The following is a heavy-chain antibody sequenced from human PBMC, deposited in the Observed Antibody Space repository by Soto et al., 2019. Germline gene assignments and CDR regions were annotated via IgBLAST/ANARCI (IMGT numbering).Heavy chain of an antibody. CDR1: GFSFTIYA. J-gene: IGHJ3*02. CDR3: LTEIAVASLPDALDI. CDR2: LSGSGGST. Sequence: EVQLLESGGGLVQPGGSLRLSCAASGFSFTIYAMNWVRQPPGKGLEWVSGLSGSGGSTYYADSVKGRFTIPRDNSKNTLYLQINSLRAEDSAVYFCLTEIAVASLPDALDIWGQGTMVTVSS. V-gene: IGHV3-23*01. D-gene: IGHD6-19*01.